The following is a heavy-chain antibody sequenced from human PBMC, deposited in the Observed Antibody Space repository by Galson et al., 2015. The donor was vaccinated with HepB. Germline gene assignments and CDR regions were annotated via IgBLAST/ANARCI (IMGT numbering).Heavy chain of an antibody. V-gene: IGHV3-30*18. CDR1: GFTFSTYA. CDR3: AKDFRYSGYDLAY. J-gene: IGHJ4*02. CDR2: ISDDGSKK. D-gene: IGHD5-12*01. Sequence: SLRLSCAASGFTFSTYAMHWVRQAPGKGLEWVAAISDDGSKKYYAGSVKGRFTISRDSSKNTLFLQMNSLVAEDTAVYYCAKDFRYSGYDLAYWGQGTLVTVSS.